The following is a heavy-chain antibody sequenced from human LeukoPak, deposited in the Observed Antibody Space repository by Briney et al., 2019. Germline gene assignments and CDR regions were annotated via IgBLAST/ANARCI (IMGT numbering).Heavy chain of an antibody. CDR3: ARDLDFGGYSNFDY. CDR2: IKSDGSSI. CDR1: GFTFSSYW. D-gene: IGHD4-23*01. Sequence: GGSLRLSCAASGFTFSSYWMHGVRQAPGKGLVWVSRIKSDGSSIMYADSVKGRFTISRDNAKSTLYLQMNSLRAEDTAVYYCARDLDFGGYSNFDYWGQGTLVTVSS. V-gene: IGHV3-74*03. J-gene: IGHJ4*02.